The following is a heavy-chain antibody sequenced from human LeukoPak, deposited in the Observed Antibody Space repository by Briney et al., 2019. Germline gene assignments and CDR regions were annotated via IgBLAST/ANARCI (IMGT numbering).Heavy chain of an antibody. D-gene: IGHD6-13*01. CDR3: ARGGRGQYSSSFDY. Sequence: PSETLSLTCAVYGGSFSGYYWSWIRQPPGKGLEWIGEINHSGSTNYNPSLKSRVTISVDTSKNQFSLQLSSVTAADTAVYYCARGGRGQYSSSFDYWGQGTLVTVSS. J-gene: IGHJ4*02. V-gene: IGHV4-34*01. CDR1: GGSFSGYY. CDR2: INHSGST.